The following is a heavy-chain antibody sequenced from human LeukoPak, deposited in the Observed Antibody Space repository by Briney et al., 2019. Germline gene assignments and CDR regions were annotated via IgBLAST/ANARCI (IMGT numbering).Heavy chain of an antibody. CDR1: GFTFSSYG. J-gene: IGHJ6*02. CDR3: AKTVLRYFDGMDV. D-gene: IGHD3-9*01. CDR2: ISYDGSNK. Sequence: GGSLRLSCAAPGFTFSSYGMHWVRKAPGKGLEWVAVISYDGSNKYYADSVKGRFTISRDNSKNTLYLQMNSLRAEDTAVYYRAKTVLRYFDGMDVWGQGTTVTVSS. V-gene: IGHV3-30*18.